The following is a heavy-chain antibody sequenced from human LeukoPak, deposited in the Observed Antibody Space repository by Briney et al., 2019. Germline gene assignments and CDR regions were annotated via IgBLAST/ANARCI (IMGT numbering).Heavy chain of an antibody. CDR2: IYYSGST. V-gene: IGHV4-39*01. D-gene: IGHD5/OR15-5a*01. CDR3: ARLVATYFVSGRFDP. CDR1: GGSISSYY. J-gene: IGHJ5*02. Sequence: SETLSLTCTVSGGSISSYYWSWIRQPPGKGLEWIGTIYYSGSTYYNPSLKSRVTISVDTSKNQFSLKLSSVTAADTAVYYCARLVATYFVSGRFDPWGQGTRVTVSS.